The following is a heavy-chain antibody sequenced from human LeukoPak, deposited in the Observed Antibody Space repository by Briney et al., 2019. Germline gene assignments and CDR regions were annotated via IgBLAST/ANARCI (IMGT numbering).Heavy chain of an antibody. CDR2: INPSGGST. CDR3: AITGTTYSNWFDP. J-gene: IGHJ5*02. CDR1: GYTFTSYY. D-gene: IGHD1-7*01. Sequence: ASVKVSCKASGYTFTSYYMHWVRQAPGQGLERMGIINPSGGSTNYAQKLQGRVTMTTDTSTSTAYMELRSLRSDDTAVYYCAITGTTYSNWFDPWGQGTLVTVSS. V-gene: IGHV1-46*01.